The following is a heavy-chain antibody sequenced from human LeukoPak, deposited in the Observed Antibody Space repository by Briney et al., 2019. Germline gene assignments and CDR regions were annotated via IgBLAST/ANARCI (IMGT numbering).Heavy chain of an antibody. Sequence: GSLRLSCAASGFTFSSYSMNWVRQAPGKGLEWVSSISSSSSYIYYADSVKGRFTISRDNAKNSLYLQMNSLRGEDTAVYYCAKDARRTFGLSSGLYRGSYYFDYWGQGTLVTVSS. CDR2: ISSSSSYI. CDR1: GFTFSSYS. V-gene: IGHV3-21*01. CDR3: AKDARRTFGLSSGLYRGSYYFDY. J-gene: IGHJ4*02. D-gene: IGHD6-19*01.